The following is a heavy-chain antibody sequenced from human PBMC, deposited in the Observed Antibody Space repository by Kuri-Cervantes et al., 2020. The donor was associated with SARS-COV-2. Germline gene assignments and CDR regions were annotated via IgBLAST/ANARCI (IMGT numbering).Heavy chain of an antibody. J-gene: IGHJ4*02. CDR1: GGSISNYY. CDR3: ARHDLTTETTRERGLDY. D-gene: IGHD4-17*01. V-gene: IGHV4-59*08. CDR2: IYYSGST. Sequence: GSLRLSCTVSGGSISNYYWSWIRQPPGKGLEWIGYIYYSGSTYYNPSLKSRVTIFVDTSKNQFSVKLRSVTAADTAVYYCARHDLTTETTRERGLDYWGQGTLVTVSS.